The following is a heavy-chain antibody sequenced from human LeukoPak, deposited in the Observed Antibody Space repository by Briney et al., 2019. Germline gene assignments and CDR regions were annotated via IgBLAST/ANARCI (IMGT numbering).Heavy chain of an antibody. Sequence: GASVKVSCKVSGYTLTELSMHWVRQAPGKGLEWMGGFDPEDGETIYAQKFQGRVTMTEDTSTDTAYMELSSLRSEDTAVYYCARDRAPVVGATGGHAFDIWGQGTMVTVSS. D-gene: IGHD1-26*01. V-gene: IGHV1-24*01. J-gene: IGHJ3*02. CDR1: GYTLTELS. CDR2: FDPEDGET. CDR3: ARDRAPVVGATGGHAFDI.